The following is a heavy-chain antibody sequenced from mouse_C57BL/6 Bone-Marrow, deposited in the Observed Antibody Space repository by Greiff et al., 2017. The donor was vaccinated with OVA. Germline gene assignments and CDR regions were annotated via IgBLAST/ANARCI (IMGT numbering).Heavy chain of an antibody. Sequence: VQLQQSGAELVKPGASVKLSCKASGYTFTSYWMQWVKQRPGQGLEWIGEIDPSDSYTNYNKKFKGKATLTVDTSSSTAYMQLSSLTSEDSAVYYCAREDYGSSYGYFDDWGQGTTLTVSS. CDR2: IDPSDSYT. V-gene: IGHV1-50*01. CDR1: GYTFTSYW. D-gene: IGHD1-1*01. J-gene: IGHJ2*01. CDR3: AREDYGSSYGYFDD.